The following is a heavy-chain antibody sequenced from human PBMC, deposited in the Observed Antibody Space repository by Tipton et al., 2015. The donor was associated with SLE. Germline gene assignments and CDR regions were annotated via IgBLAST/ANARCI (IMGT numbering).Heavy chain of an antibody. Sequence: LRLSCAVYGGSFSGYYWGWIRQPPGKGLEWIGEMDPNGITRYKSSLRSRVTISLDTSKNQFSLKLTSVTAADTAVYYCATGGERWLQLGGYWGQGTQVTVSP. J-gene: IGHJ4*02. D-gene: IGHD5-24*01. CDR3: ATGGERWLQLGGY. CDR1: GGSFSGYY. V-gene: IGHV4-34*01. CDR2: MDPNGIT.